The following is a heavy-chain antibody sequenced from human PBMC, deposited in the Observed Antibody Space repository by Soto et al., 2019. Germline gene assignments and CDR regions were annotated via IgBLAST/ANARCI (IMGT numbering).Heavy chain of an antibody. CDR2: LYWDDDK. Sequence: QITLKESGPTLVKPTQTLTLTCNFSGFSLSTGGVGVGWIRQPPGKALEWLALLYWDDDKRYTPSLEKRLTLSRDISRNQVVLTMTNMDPVDTATYYCARRQSSSGNYDYWGQGTLVTVSS. D-gene: IGHD6-13*01. CDR1: GFSLSTGGVG. V-gene: IGHV2-5*02. J-gene: IGHJ4*02. CDR3: ARRQSSSGNYDY.